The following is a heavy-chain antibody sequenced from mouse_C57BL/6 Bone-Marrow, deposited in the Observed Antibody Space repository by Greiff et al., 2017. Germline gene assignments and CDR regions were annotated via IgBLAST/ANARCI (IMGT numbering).Heavy chain of an antibody. J-gene: IGHJ4*01. Sequence: QVQLQQSGAELVMPGASVKLSCKASGYTFTSYWMHWVKQRPGQGLEWIGEIDPSDSYSNYNQKFKGKSTLTVDKSSSTAYMQLSSLTSEDSAVYYCAREAITTVVVPYAMDYWGQGTSVTVSS. CDR1: GYTFTSYW. V-gene: IGHV1-69*01. D-gene: IGHD1-1*01. CDR2: IDPSDSYS. CDR3: AREAITTVVVPYAMDY.